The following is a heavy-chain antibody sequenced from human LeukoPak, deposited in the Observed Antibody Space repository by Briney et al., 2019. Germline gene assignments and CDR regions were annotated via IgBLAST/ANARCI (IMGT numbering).Heavy chain of an antibody. CDR2: IYYSGST. V-gene: IGHV4-39*01. D-gene: IGHD4-17*01. CDR3: ARHERESTVTTSPFPYYFDY. Sequence: SETLSLTCTVSGGSISSSSYYWGWIRQPPGKGLEWIGSIYYSGSTYYNPSLKSRVTISVDTSKNQFSLKLSSVTAADTAVYYCARHERESTVTTSPFPYYFDYWGQGTLVTVSS. CDR1: GGSISSSSYY. J-gene: IGHJ4*02.